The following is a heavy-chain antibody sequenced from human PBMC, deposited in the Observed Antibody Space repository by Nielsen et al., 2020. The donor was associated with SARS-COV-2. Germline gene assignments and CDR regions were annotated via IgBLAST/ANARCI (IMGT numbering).Heavy chain of an antibody. CDR2: ISSSSNYT. CDR3: ARGAY. J-gene: IGHJ4*02. V-gene: IGHV3-21*05. Sequence: GGSLRLSCAASGFTFSSSWMHWVCQAPGKGLEWVSYISSSSNYTSYADSVKGRFTISRDNAKNSLYLQMNSLRAEDTAVYYCARGAYWGQGTLVTVSS. CDR1: GFTFSSSW.